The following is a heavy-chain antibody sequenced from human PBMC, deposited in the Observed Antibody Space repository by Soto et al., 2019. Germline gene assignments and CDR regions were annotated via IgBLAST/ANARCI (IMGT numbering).Heavy chain of an antibody. V-gene: IGHV3-48*03. CDR2: VKPGGHFT. J-gene: IGHJ3*01. CDR3: VKEMSEVSSGYDAFHL. D-gene: IGHD6-19*01. CDR1: GFNFRNFE. Sequence: EGQLVESGGALVSPGGSLRLSCAASGFNFRNFEMNWVRQSPGEGPEWLAHVKPGGHFTLYADFVRGRFTISRDDVANSLFLQMHNLRPEDSGIYYCVKEMSEVSSGYDAFHLWGQGTLVTVSS.